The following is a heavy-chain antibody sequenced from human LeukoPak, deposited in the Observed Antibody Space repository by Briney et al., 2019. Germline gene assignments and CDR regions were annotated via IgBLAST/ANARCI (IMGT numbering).Heavy chain of an antibody. CDR1: GGSISSGDYY. CDR2: IYYSGST. V-gene: IGHV4-30-4*01. J-gene: IGHJ4*02. Sequence: PSETLSLTCPVSGGSISSGDYYWSWIRQPPGKGLEWIGYIYYSGSTYYNPSLKSRVTISVDTSKTHFSLKLSSVTAADTAVYYCARTSIGATGDLDYWGQGTLVTVSS. CDR3: ARTSIGATGDLDY. D-gene: IGHD2-15*01.